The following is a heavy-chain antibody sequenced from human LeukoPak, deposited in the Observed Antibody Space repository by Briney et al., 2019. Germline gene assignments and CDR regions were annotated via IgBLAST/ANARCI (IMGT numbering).Heavy chain of an antibody. D-gene: IGHD1-1*01. V-gene: IGHV3-11*06. Sequence: PGGSLRLSCAASGFTFSDYYKSWIRQAPGKGLEWVSYISSRTSDTNYVDSVKGRFTISRDNAKNSLYLHINSLRAEDTAVYYCTRVGSSGSVDYWGQGTLVTVSS. CDR1: GFTFSDYY. CDR3: TRVGSSGSVDY. CDR2: ISSRTSDT. J-gene: IGHJ4*02.